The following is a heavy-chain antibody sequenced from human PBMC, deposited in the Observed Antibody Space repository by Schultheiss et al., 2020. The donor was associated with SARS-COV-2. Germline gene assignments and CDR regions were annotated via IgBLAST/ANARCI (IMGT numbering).Heavy chain of an antibody. CDR1: GFTFSSYS. CDR3: ARAPTVVTDYYGMDV. V-gene: IGHV3-21*05. Sequence: GGSLRLSCAASGFTFSSYSMNWVRQAPGKGLEWVSYISSSSSYIYYADSVKGRFTISRDNAKNSLYLQMNSLRAEDTAVYYCARAPTVVTDYYGMDVWGQGTLVTVSS. CDR2: ISSSSSYI. J-gene: IGHJ6*02. D-gene: IGHD4-23*01.